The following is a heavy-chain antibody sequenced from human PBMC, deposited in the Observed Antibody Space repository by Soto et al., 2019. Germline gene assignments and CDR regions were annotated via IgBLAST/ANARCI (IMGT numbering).Heavy chain of an antibody. D-gene: IGHD2-2*01. V-gene: IGHV1-69*12. J-gene: IGHJ6*02. CDR1: GGTFSSYA. CDR2: IIPIFGTA. CDR3: AREGYCISTSCYRYGMDV. Sequence: QVQLVQSGAEVKKPGSSVKVSCKASGGTFSSYAISWVRQAPGQGLEWMGGIIPIFGTASYAQKFQGRVTITADESTSTAYMELSSLRSEDTAVYYCAREGYCISTSCYRYGMDVWGQGTTVTVSS.